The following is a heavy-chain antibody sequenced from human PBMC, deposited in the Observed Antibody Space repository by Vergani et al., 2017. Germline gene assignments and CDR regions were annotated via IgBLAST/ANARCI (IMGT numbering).Heavy chain of an antibody. CDR3: ASLTYCSSTSCYRNRNDSFDI. CDR2: IYYSGST. Sequence: QVQLQESGPGLVKPSETLSLTCTVSGGSVSSGSYYWSWIRQPAGKGLEWIGYIYYSGSTNYNPSLKSRVTIAVDTSKNQFSLKLSSVTAADMAVYYCASLTYCSSTSCYRNRNDSFDIWGQGTMVTVSS. D-gene: IGHD2-2*01. J-gene: IGHJ3*02. CDR1: GGSVSSGSYY. V-gene: IGHV4-61*10.